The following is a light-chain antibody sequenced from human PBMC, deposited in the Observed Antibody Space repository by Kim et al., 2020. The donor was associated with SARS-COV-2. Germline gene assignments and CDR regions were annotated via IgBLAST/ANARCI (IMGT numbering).Light chain of an antibody. J-gene: IGLJ2*01. CDR2: QGS. CDR1: TLGNKN. V-gene: IGLV3-1*01. Sequence: VSPGQTASIRCAGDTLGNKNPSWYQQKPGQSPVLVIYQGSKRPSGIPERFSGSKSGITATLTISGTQPVDEADYYCQAWDSSTVLFGGGTQLTVL. CDR3: QAWDSSTVL.